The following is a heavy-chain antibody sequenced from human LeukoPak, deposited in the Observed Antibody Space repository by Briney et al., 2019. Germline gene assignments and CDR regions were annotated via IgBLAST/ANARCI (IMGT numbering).Heavy chain of an antibody. CDR1: GYTFNDYY. CDR2: LNPNTGGT. CDR3: ARDLGITTAGSLDY. J-gene: IGHJ4*02. D-gene: IGHD6-13*01. Sequence: ASVKVSCKASGYTFNDYYMHWVRQAPGQGLGWMGWLNPNTGGTNYAQKFQGRVTMTRDTSTSTAYLELTRLTSDDTAVYYCARDLGITTAGSLDYWGQGTLVTVSS. V-gene: IGHV1-2*02.